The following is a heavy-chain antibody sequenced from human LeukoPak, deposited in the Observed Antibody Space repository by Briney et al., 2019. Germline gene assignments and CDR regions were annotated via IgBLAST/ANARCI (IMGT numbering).Heavy chain of an antibody. V-gene: IGHV3-33*01. CDR1: GFTFSRFG. CDR3: ARDYYYDSSGYWDYYFDY. Sequence: GGSLRLSCAASGFTFSRFGMHWVRQAPGKGLEWVAVIWYDGSNKYYADSVKGRFTISRDNSKNTLYLEMNSPRAEDTAVYYCARDYYYDSSGYWDYYFDYWGQGTLVSVSS. J-gene: IGHJ4*02. CDR2: IWYDGSNK. D-gene: IGHD3-22*01.